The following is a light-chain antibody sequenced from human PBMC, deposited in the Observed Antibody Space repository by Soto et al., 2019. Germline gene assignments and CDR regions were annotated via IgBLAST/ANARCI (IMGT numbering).Light chain of an antibody. CDR1: QGISKY. CDR3: QQFHSFTIT. CDR2: KAS. Sequence: DIQMTQSPSSLSASVGHRVTITFLAIQGISKYLAWYQQKPWKAPHLPIEKASTLESGVPSRLSGRGYGTDLTTTINRMKPEDYATYECQQFHSFTITFGPGTRLEIK. V-gene: IGKV1-16*01. J-gene: IGKJ5*01.